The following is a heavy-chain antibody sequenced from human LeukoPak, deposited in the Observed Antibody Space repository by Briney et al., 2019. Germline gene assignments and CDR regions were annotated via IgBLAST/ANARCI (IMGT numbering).Heavy chain of an antibody. Sequence: GGSLRLSCAASGFTFSSYAMHWVRQAPGKGLEWVAVISYDGSNKYYADSVKGRFTISRENSKNTLYLQMNSLRAEDTAVYYCARGTYYYGSGPHYWGQGTLVTVSS. CDR2: ISYDGSNK. CDR1: GFTFSSYA. D-gene: IGHD3-10*01. J-gene: IGHJ4*02. V-gene: IGHV3-30-3*01. CDR3: ARGTYYYGSGPHY.